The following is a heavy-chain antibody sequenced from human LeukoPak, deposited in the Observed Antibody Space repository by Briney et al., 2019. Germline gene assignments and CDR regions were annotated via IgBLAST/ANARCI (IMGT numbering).Heavy chain of an antibody. V-gene: IGHV3-30*02. CDR2: IRYDGSNK. CDR1: GFTFSSYG. CDR3: AKGGGYEAQYYYYYLDV. J-gene: IGHJ6*03. D-gene: IGHD5-12*01. Sequence: PGGSLRLSCAASGFTFSSYGMHWVRQAPGKGLEWVAFIRYDGSNKYYADSVKGRFNISRDNSKNTLYLQMKSLRAEDTAVYYCAKGGGYEAQYYYYYLDVWGKGTTVTISS.